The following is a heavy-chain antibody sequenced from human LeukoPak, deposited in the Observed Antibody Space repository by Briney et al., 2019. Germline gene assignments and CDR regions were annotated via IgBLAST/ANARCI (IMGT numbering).Heavy chain of an antibody. J-gene: IGHJ4*02. CDR2: ISGSGGST. V-gene: IGHV3-23*01. CDR1: GFTFSSYS. D-gene: IGHD2-2*01. Sequence: GGSLRLSCAASGFTFSSYSMNCVRQAPGKGLEWVSAISGSGGSTYYADSVKGRFTISRDNSKNTLYLQMNSLRAEDTAVYYCAKDPYNVVVPAADHFDYWGQGTLVTVSS. CDR3: AKDPYNVVVPAADHFDY.